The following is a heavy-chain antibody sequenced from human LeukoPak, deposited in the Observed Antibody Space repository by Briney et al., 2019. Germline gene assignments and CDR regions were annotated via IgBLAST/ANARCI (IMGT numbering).Heavy chain of an antibody. Sequence: GGSLRLSCAASGFTFSTYWMSWVRQAPGKGLGWVANIKQDGSEKYYVDSVKGRFTISRDSAKNSLYLQMNSLRAGDTAVYYCARVRTTVTYYFDYWGQGTLVTVSS. V-gene: IGHV3-7*01. D-gene: IGHD4-17*01. CDR2: IKQDGSEK. CDR3: ARVRTTVTYYFDY. CDR1: GFTFSTYW. J-gene: IGHJ4*02.